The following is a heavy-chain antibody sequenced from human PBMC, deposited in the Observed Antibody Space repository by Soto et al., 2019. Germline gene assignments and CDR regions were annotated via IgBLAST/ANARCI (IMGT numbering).Heavy chain of an antibody. CDR1: GVSFSGYY. CDR3: ARGLYYYDSSGYHMSGDY. D-gene: IGHD3-22*01. CDR2: INHSGST. V-gene: IGHV4-34*01. Sequence: SETLSLTCAVYGVSFSGYYWSWIRPPPGKGLEWIGEINHSGSTNYNPSLKSRVTISVDTSKNQFSLKLSSVTAADTAVYYCARGLYYYDSSGYHMSGDYWGQGTLVTVSS. J-gene: IGHJ4*02.